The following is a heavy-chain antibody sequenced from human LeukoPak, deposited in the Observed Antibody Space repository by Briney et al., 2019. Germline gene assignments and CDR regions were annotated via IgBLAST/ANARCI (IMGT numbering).Heavy chain of an antibody. CDR3: AGSMVRGVIISVADY. CDR2: ISSSSSYI. J-gene: IGHJ4*02. Sequence: GGSLRLSCAASGFTFSSYSMNWVRQAPGKGLEWVSSISSSSSYIYYADSVKGRFTISRDNAKNSLYLQMNSLRAEDTAVYYCAGSMVRGVIISVADYWGQGTLVTVSS. V-gene: IGHV3-21*01. CDR1: GFTFSSYS. D-gene: IGHD3-10*01.